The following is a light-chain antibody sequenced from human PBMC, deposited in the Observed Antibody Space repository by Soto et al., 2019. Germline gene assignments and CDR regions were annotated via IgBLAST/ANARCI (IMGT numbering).Light chain of an antibody. CDR2: GNT. CDR1: SANIGAGYD. V-gene: IGLV1-40*01. J-gene: IGLJ2*01. CDR3: QSYGSGLTVV. Sequence: QSVLTQPPSVSGALGQTVTISCTGSSANIGAGYDVHWYQQFPGTTPKFLIYGNTNRPSGVPDRFSASKSGTSASLDITGLQAEDEAEYFCQSYGSGLTVVFGGGTKLTVL.